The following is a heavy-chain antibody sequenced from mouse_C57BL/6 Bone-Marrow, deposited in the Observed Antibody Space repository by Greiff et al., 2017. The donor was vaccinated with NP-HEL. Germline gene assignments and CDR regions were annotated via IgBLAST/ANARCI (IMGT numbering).Heavy chain of an antibody. J-gene: IGHJ2*01. V-gene: IGHV1-7*01. D-gene: IGHD1-2*01. CDR2: INPSRGYT. CDR3: ASFNFDY. CDR1: GSTFTSSW. Sequence: QVQLKQSGAELAKPGSSVKLSGKASGSTFTSSWMHWVKQRPGQGLDWIGYINPSRGYTKYNQKFKDKATLTADKSSSTAYMQLSSLTYEDSAVYYCASFNFDYWGQGTTLTVSS.